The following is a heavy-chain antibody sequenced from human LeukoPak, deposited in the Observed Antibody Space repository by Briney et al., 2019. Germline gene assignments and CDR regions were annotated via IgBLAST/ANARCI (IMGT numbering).Heavy chain of an antibody. CDR3: AKDIAGRDNYGYYFDY. J-gene: IGHJ4*02. V-gene: IGHV3-66*01. D-gene: IGHD5-18*01. Sequence: PGGSLRLSCAASGFTVSSNYMSWVRQAPGKGLEWVSVIYSGGSTYYADSVKGRFTISRDNSKNTLYLQMDSLRAEDTAIYYCAKDIAGRDNYGYYFDYWGQGNLVTVSS. CDR2: IYSGGST. CDR1: GFTVSSNY.